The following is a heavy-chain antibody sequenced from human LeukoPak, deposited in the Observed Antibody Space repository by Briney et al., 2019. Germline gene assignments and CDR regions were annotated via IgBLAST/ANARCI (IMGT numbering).Heavy chain of an antibody. Sequence: PSETLSLTRTVSGGSISTYYWNWIRQPPGEGLEWIGYIYSSGITNYNPSLKSRVTISVNTSKNQFSLILSSVTAADMAVYYCARDISGSYPGPFDYWGQGTLVTVSS. V-gene: IGHV4-59*01. CDR2: IYSSGIT. CDR1: GGSISTYY. D-gene: IGHD1-26*01. CDR3: ARDISGSYPGPFDY. J-gene: IGHJ4*02.